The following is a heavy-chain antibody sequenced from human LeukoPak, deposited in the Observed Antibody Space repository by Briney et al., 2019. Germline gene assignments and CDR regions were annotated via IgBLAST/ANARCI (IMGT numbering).Heavy chain of an antibody. D-gene: IGHD6-6*01. CDR2: ISWNSGSI. CDR3: ARVCRPSYYYYMDV. CDR1: GFTFDDYA. V-gene: IGHV3-9*01. Sequence: GGSLRLSCAASGFTFDDYAMHWVRQAPGKGLEWVSGISWNSGSIGYADSVKGRFTISRDNAKNSLYLQMNSLRAEDTALYYCARVCRPSYYYYMDVWGKGATVTVSS. J-gene: IGHJ6*03.